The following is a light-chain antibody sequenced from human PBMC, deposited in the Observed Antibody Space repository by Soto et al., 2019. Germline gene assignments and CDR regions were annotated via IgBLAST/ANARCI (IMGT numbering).Light chain of an antibody. CDR1: QSVSSSS. Sequence: EIVLTQSPGTLSLSPGERATLSCRASQSVSSSSLAWYQQKPGQAPRLIIYDASSRANGIPDRFSGSGSGTDLTLTISRLEPEDFAVYYCQQYNNWPPITFGQGTRLEIK. CDR2: DAS. V-gene: IGKV3-20*01. J-gene: IGKJ5*01. CDR3: QQYNNWPPIT.